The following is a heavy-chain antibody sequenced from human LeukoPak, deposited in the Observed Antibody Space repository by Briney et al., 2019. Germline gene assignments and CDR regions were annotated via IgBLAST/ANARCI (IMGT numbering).Heavy chain of an antibody. D-gene: IGHD3-3*01. Sequence: SETLSLTCAVSGYSISSGYYWGWIRQPPGKGLEWHSNINHSGSRYYNPSLKSRVTISVDTFKSQFSLKLSSVNAADTAVYYCARAYYDFWCGYYTGGGYYYYYMDVWGKGTTVTVAS. J-gene: IGHJ6*03. CDR3: ARAYYDFWCGYYTGGGYYYYYMDV. CDR2: INHSGSR. CDR1: GYSISSGYY. V-gene: IGHV4-38-2*01.